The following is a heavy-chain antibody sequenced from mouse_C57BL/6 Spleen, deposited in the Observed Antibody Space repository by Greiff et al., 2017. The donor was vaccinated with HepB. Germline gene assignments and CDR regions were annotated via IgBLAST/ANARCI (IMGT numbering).Heavy chain of an antibody. J-gene: IGHJ2*01. CDR3: ARIYYDYDEGDYFDY. CDR2: IYPGSGNT. V-gene: IGHV1-76*01. CDR1: GYTFTDYY. Sequence: VQLQQSGAELVRPGASVKLSCKASGYTFTDYYINWVKQRPGQGLEWIARIYPGSGNTYYNEKFKGKATLTAEKSSSTAYMQLSSLTSEDSAVYFCARIYYDYDEGDYFDYWGQGTTLTVSS. D-gene: IGHD2-4*01.